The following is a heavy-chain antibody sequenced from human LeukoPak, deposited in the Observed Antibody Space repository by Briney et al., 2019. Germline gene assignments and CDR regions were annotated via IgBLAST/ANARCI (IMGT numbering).Heavy chain of an antibody. V-gene: IGHV3-48*04. CDR2: ISSSGSTI. D-gene: IGHD3-10*01. CDR1: GFTFSSYG. Sequence: GGTLRLSCTASGFTFSSYGMNWVRQAPGKGLEWVSYISSSGSTIYYADSVKGRFTISRDNAKNSLYLQMNSLRAEDTAVYYCARDGYYGSGSYYYYYMDVWGKGTTVTISS. J-gene: IGHJ6*03. CDR3: ARDGYYGSGSYYYYYMDV.